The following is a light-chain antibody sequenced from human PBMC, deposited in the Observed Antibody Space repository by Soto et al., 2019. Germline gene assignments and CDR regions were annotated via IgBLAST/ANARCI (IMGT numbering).Light chain of an antibody. CDR2: GAX. J-gene: IGKJ1*01. V-gene: IGKV3-15*01. Sequence: EIVITQSPATLSVSPGERATLSCRASQSVSSNLAWYQQKPGQXPXLLIYGAXTRATGIPARFSGRGSGTDFTLTISRLEPEDFAVYYCQQYGSSPPWTFGQGTKVDIK. CDR3: QQYGSSPPWT. CDR1: QSVSSN.